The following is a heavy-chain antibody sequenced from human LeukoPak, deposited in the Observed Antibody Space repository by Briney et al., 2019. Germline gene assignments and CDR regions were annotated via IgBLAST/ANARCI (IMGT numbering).Heavy chain of an antibody. CDR2: ISDNGGST. CDR1: GLTFSSYA. V-gene: IGHV3-23*01. Sequence: GGSLRLSCATSGLTFSSYAMSWVRQAPGKGLEWVSAISDNGGSTYYADSVKGRFTIYRDNSKNTLFLQMNSLRAEDTAVYYCAKIPVSYSSGWSNFDYWGQGTLVTVSS. D-gene: IGHD6-19*01. CDR3: AKIPVSYSSGWSNFDY. J-gene: IGHJ4*02.